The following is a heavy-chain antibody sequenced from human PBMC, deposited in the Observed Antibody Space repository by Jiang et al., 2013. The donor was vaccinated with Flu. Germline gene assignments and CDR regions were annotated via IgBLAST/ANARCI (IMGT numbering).Heavy chain of an antibody. D-gene: IGHD3-10*01. CDR3: ATVGGSGSYFYYYYYGMDV. CDR2: IDPSDSYT. J-gene: IGHJ6*04. V-gene: IGHV5-10-1*01. CDR1: GYSFTSYW. Sequence: GYSFTSYWISWVRQMPGKGLEWMGRIDPSDSYTNYSPSFQGHVTISADKSISTAYLQWSSLKASDTAMYYCATVGGSGSYFYYYYYGMDVWGKGTTVTVSS.